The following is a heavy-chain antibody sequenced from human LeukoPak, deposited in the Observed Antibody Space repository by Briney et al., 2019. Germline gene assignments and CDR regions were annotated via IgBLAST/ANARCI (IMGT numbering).Heavy chain of an antibody. J-gene: IGHJ5*02. D-gene: IGHD2-15*01. V-gene: IGHV1-8*01. CDR3: ARGQLGYCSGGSCYDNWFDP. Sequence: ASVKVSCKASGYTFTSYDINWVRQATGQGLEWMGWMNPNSGNTGYAQKFQGRVTMTRNTSISTAYMELSSLRSEDTAVYYCARGQLGYCSGGSCYDNWFDPWGQGTLVTVSS. CDR2: MNPNSGNT. CDR1: GYTFTSYD.